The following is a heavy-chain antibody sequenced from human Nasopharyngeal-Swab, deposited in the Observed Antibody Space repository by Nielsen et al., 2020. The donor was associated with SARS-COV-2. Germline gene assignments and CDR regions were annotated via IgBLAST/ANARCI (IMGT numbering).Heavy chain of an antibody. J-gene: IGHJ6*03. V-gene: IGHV3-23*01. CDR1: GFTFRGYA. CDR2: ISGSGGST. CDR3: ATHGSGSYSYMDV. Sequence: GESLKISCAASGFTFRGYAMSWVRQAPGKGLEWVSVISGSGGSTNYADSVKGRFTISRDNSKNTLYLQMNSLRAEDTAVYYCATHGSGSYSYMDVWGKGTTVTVSS. D-gene: IGHD3-10*01.